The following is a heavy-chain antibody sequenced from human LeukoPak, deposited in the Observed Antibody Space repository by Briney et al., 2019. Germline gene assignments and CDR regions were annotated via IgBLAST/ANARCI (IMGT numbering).Heavy chain of an antibody. Sequence: SETLSLTCTVSGASISSGGYSWSWIRQPPGKGLEWIGYIYHSGSTYYNPSLKSRVTISVDRSKNQFSLKLSSVTAADTAVYYCARGGSGSAIYYYYGMDVWGQGTTVTVS. CDR3: ARGGSGSAIYYYYGMDV. CDR2: IYHSGST. CDR1: GASISSGGYS. D-gene: IGHD3-10*01. V-gene: IGHV4-30-2*01. J-gene: IGHJ6*02.